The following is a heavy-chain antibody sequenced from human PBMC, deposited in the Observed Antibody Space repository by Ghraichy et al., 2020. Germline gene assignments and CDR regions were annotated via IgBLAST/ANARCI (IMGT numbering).Heavy chain of an antibody. CDR1: GGSISAYY. V-gene: IGHV4-4*07. J-gene: IGHJ3*02. Sequence: SETLSLTCTVSGGSISAYYWNWIRQPAGKGLEWIGRISNSGTTIYNPSLKSRVTMSVDTSKDQFSLKLSSVTAADTAVYYCAYSSQYQNAFDMWGQGTMVTVSS. D-gene: IGHD3-22*01. CDR2: ISNSGTT. CDR3: AYSSQYQNAFDM.